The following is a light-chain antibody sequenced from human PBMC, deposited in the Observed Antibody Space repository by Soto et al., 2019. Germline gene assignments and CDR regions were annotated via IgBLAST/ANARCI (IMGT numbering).Light chain of an antibody. CDR2: GAS. CDR1: QSVPSGY. V-gene: IGKV3-20*01. J-gene: IGKJ4*01. CDR3: QQYGTSSFT. Sequence: EIVLTQSPGTLSLSPGERATISCRASQSVPSGYVAWFQQKSGQAPRLLIYGASTRATGIPDRFSGSGSGTDFTLTISRLEPEDFAVYFCQQYGTSSFTFGGGTKVDTK.